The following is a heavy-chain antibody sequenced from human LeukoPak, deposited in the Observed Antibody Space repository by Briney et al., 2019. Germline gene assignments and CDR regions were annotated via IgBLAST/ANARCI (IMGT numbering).Heavy chain of an antibody. D-gene: IGHD2-15*01. Sequence: GGSLRLSCAASGFTFRSYSMNWVRQAPGKRLEWVSSISSSSSYIYYADSVKGRFTISRDNAKNSLYLQMSSLRAEDTAVYFCARERFCDGDGCYGFDYWGQGTLVTASS. J-gene: IGHJ4*02. V-gene: IGHV3-21*01. CDR1: GFTFRSYS. CDR3: ARERFCDGDGCYGFDY. CDR2: ISSSSSYI.